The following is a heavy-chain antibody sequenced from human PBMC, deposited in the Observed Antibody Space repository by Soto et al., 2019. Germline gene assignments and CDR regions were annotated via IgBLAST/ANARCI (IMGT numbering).Heavy chain of an antibody. CDR2: IYTSGRT. D-gene: IGHD2-15*01. CDR1: GFIVSSYN. Sequence: EVQLVETGGGLIQPGGSLRLSCGASGFIVSSYNMSWVRQAPGKGLEWVSIIYTSGRTYYADSVKGRVTISRDNSKNTLYLQMNSLRAEDTAVYYCARVQGNCGGGSCYLGLCDYWGQGTLVTVSS. V-gene: IGHV3-53*02. J-gene: IGHJ4*02. CDR3: ARVQGNCGGGSCYLGLCDY.